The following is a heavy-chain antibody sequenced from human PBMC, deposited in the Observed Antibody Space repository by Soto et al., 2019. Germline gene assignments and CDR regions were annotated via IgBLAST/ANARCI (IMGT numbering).Heavy chain of an antibody. CDR3: ARGSTGSYPGSRIFDL. Sequence: GSLRISWVAGGIRFESRAISWVRQAPEEGLAWVSSITDNGGDTKSADSVRGRFTISRDNSKNTLYLQMSSLRAEDSAVYYCARGSTGSYPGSRIFDLWGRGTLVTFHS. J-gene: IGHJ4*02. CDR2: ITDNGGDT. CDR1: GIRFESRA. D-gene: IGHD3-10*01. V-gene: IGHV3-23*01.